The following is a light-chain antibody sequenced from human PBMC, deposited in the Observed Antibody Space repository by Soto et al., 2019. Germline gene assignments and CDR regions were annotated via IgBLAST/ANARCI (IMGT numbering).Light chain of an antibody. CDR1: SSDVGGYNY. CDR3: SSYTSSSTRV. CDR2: DVS. V-gene: IGLV2-14*01. Sequence: QSALTQPASVSGSPGQSITISCTGTSSDVGGYNYDSWYQQHPGKAPKLMIYDVSNWPSGVSNRFSGSKSGNTASLTISGLQAEDEADYYCSSYTSSSTRVFGGGTKLTVL. J-gene: IGLJ2*01.